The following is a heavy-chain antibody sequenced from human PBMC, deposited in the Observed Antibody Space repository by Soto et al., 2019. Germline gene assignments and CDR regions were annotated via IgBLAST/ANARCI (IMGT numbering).Heavy chain of an antibody. CDR1: GGSISSVGYY. CDR3: ARGPELGYYYYYTDV. V-gene: IGHV4-31*03. J-gene: IGHJ6*03. CDR2: INHSGST. Sequence: SETLSLTCTVSGGSISSVGYYWSWIRQHPGKGLEWIGDINHSGSTNYNPSLKSRVTISVDTSKNQFSLKLSSVTAADTAVYYCARGPELGYYYYYTDVWGKGTTVTVSS. D-gene: IGHD7-27*01.